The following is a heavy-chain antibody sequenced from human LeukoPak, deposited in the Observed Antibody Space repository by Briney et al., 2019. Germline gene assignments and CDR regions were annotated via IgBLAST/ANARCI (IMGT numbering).Heavy chain of an antibody. J-gene: IGHJ3*02. CDR2: INHSGST. V-gene: IGHV4-34*01. D-gene: IGHD3-22*01. CDR3: ARAGVSYYDSSGYPGAFDI. Sequence: PSETLSLTCAVYGGSFSGYYWSWIRQPPGKGLEWIGEINHSGSTNCNPSLKSRVTISVDTSKNQFSLKLSSVTAADTAVYYCARAGVSYYDSSGYPGAFDIWGQGTMVTVSS. CDR1: GGSFSGYY.